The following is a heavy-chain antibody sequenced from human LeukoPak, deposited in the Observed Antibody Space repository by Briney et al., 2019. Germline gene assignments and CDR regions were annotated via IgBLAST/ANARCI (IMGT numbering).Heavy chain of an antibody. Sequence: GGSLRLSCLTSGFTFRYYIMNWVRQAPGKGLEWVSSIDSSSSYLYYADPVKGRFAVSRDNAKNSLYLQMDSLRPEDTAVYYCARNLHDSTGYYFGYWGRGALVTVSS. CDR1: GFTFRYYI. CDR3: ARNLHDSTGYYFGY. J-gene: IGHJ4*02. CDR2: IDSSSSYL. V-gene: IGHV3-21*01. D-gene: IGHD6-19*01.